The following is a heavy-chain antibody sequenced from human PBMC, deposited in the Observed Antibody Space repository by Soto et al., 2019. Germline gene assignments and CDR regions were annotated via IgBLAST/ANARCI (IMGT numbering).Heavy chain of an antibody. CDR2: VSGSLDSA. J-gene: IGHJ3*02. V-gene: IGHV3-23*01. CDR1: GFTFRDYA. Sequence: GGSLRLSCEVSGFTFRDYAMSWVRQAPGKGLEWVSTVSGSLDSAYYSDAVKGRFTVSRDHSRNVLYLQMDSLRAEDTGVYYCAKDSGLPGDFGILIHAFDIWGQGTLVTVSS. D-gene: IGHD3-10*01. CDR3: AKDSGLPGDFGILIHAFDI.